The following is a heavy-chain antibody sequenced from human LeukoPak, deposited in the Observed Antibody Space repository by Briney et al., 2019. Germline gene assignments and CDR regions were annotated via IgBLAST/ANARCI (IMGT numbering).Heavy chain of an antibody. J-gene: IGHJ4*02. Sequence: ASVKVSCKALGYTITGYYIHWVRQAPGQGRECMGWINPNNGGTNSAQKFQGRVTMTRDTSIGTAYMELNRLTYDDTAVYYCGRDRHWNQGNFDYWGQGTLVTVSS. CDR1: GYTITGYY. V-gene: IGHV1-2*02. D-gene: IGHD1-1*01. CDR3: GRDRHWNQGNFDY. CDR2: INPNNGGT.